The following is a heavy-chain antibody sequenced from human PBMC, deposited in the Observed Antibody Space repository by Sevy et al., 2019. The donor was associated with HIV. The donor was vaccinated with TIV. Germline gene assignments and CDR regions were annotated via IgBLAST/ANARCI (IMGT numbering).Heavy chain of an antibody. Sequence: GGSLRLSCAASGFTFSSYAMNWVRQAPGKGLEWVALISYDGNNKYYADSVKGGFTIPRDNSKNKLYLQMHSLRGEDTAFYYWARGLAALPGYYYGLDVWGQGTTVTVSS. CDR1: GFTFSSYA. CDR3: ARGLAALPGYYYGLDV. D-gene: IGHD6-6*01. V-gene: IGHV3-30*04. J-gene: IGHJ6*02. CDR2: ISYDGNNK.